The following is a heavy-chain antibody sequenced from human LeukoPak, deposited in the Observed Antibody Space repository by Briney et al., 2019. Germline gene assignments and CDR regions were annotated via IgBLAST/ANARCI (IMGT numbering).Heavy chain of an antibody. V-gene: IGHV3-74*01. D-gene: IGHD3-10*01. CDR1: GFTFSSHW. CDR3: ARKVGSGSYNYYMDV. CDR2: INSDGSST. Sequence: GGSLRLSCAASGFTFSSHWMHWVRQAPRKGLVWVSRINSDGSSTSYADSVKGRFTISRDNAKKTLYLQMNSLRAEDTAVYYCARKVGSGSYNYYMDVWGKGTTVTVSS. J-gene: IGHJ6*03.